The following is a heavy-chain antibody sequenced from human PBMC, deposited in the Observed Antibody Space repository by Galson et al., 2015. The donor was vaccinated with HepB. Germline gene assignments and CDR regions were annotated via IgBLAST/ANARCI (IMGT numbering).Heavy chain of an antibody. J-gene: IGHJ6*02. CDR2: IIPIFGTA. V-gene: IGHV1-69*13. Sequence: SVKVSCKASGGTFSSYAISWVRQAPGQGLEWMGGIIPIFGTANYAQKFQGRVTITADESTSTAYMELSSLRSEDTAVYYCARGDQILEWLFDSKYYYYGMDVWGQGTTVTVSS. CDR3: ARGDQILEWLFDSKYYYYGMDV. D-gene: IGHD3-3*01. CDR1: GGTFSSYA.